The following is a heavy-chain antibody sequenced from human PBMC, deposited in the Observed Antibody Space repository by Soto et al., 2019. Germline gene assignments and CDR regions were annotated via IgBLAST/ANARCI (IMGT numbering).Heavy chain of an antibody. CDR1: GFTSSSYG. V-gene: IGHV3-33*01. CDR3: ARWSDYGDFDY. D-gene: IGHD4-17*01. J-gene: IGHJ4*02. Sequence: PVGSLRLSCAASGFTSSSYGMHWVRQAPGKGLEWVAVIWYDGSNKYYADSVKARFTISRDNSKNTLYLQMNRLRAEDTAVYYCARWSDYGDFDYWGQGTLVTVSS. CDR2: IWYDGSNK.